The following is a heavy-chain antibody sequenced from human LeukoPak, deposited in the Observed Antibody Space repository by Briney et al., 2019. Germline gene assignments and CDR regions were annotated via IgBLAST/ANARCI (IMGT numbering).Heavy chain of an antibody. V-gene: IGHV4-38-2*02. D-gene: IGHD5-18*01. CDR1: GYSISSGYY. CDR2: IYHSGRT. J-gene: IGHJ4*02. CDR3: ARQGYSYGDFDY. Sequence: PSETLSLTCTVSGYSISSGYYWGWIRQPPGKGLEWIGSIYHSGRTFYNPSLKSRVTISVDTSKNQFSLKLSSVTAADTAVYYCARQGYSYGDFDYWGQGTLVTVSS.